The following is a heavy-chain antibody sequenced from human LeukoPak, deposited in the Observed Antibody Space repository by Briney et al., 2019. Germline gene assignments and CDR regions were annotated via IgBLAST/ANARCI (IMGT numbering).Heavy chain of an antibody. V-gene: IGHV3-23*01. CDR2: ISGSGGST. CDR3: AKADDTAMVEIHYYFDY. D-gene: IGHD5-18*01. CDR1: GFTFSSYA. Sequence: GGSLRLSCAASGFTFSSYAMSWVRQAPGKGLEWVSAISGSGGSTYYADSVKGRFTISRDNSKNTLYLQMNSLRAEDTAVYHCAKADDTAMVEIHYYFDYWGQGTLVTVSS. J-gene: IGHJ4*02.